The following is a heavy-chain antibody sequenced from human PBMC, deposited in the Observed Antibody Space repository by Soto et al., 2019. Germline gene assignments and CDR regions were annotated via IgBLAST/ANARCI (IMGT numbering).Heavy chain of an antibody. J-gene: IGHJ6*02. Sequence: GASVKVSCKASGYTYTSYGISRVRQAPGQELEWMGWISAYNGNTNYAQKLQGRVTMTTDTSTSTAYMELRSLRSDETAVYYCASGYCSGGSCYPNYYYGMDVWGQGTTVTVSS. CDR1: GYTYTSYG. D-gene: IGHD2-15*01. CDR2: ISAYNGNT. CDR3: ASGYCSGGSCYPNYYYGMDV. V-gene: IGHV1-18*01.